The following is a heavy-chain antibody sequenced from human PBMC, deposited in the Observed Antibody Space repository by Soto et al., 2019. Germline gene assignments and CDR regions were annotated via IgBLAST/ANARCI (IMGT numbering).Heavy chain of an antibody. D-gene: IGHD3-3*01. CDR1: GGSISSSSYY. V-gene: IGHV4-39*01. J-gene: IGHJ4*02. CDR3: ARHIFHAGFDY. CDR2: IYYSGST. Sequence: SETLSLTCTVSGGSISSSSYYWGWIRQPAGKGLEWIGSIYYSGSTYYNPSLKSRVTISVDTSKNQFSLKLSSVTAADTALYYCARHIFHAGFDYWGQGTLVTVSS.